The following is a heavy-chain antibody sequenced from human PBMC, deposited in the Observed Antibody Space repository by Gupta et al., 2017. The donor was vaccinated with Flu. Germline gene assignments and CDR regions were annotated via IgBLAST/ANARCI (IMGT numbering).Heavy chain of an antibody. CDR2: INTGSTTI. CDR1: GFTLSIYS. D-gene: IGHD1-1*01. Sequence: EVQLGESGGGLVQPGGSLRLSCEVSGFTLSIYSMVWVRQAPGKGLEWISCINTGSTTIQYADSVKGRFTVSRDDAKNSLYLQMNSLRVEDTAVYYCARNGGGLDYWGQGTLVTVSS. J-gene: IGHJ4*02. V-gene: IGHV3-48*01. CDR3: ARNGGGLDY.